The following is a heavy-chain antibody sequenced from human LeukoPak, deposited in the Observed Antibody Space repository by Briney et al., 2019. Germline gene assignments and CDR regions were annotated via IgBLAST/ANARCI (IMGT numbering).Heavy chain of an antibody. Sequence: GGSLRLACTASGFTFSNSGMHWVRQAPGKGLEWVAFIRYDGSNKYYADSVKGRFTISRDNSKNTLYLQMNSLRAEDTAVYYCARDHYYDSSGYTPAGDAFDIWGQGTMVTVSS. D-gene: IGHD3-22*01. V-gene: IGHV3-30*02. CDR3: ARDHYYDSSGYTPAGDAFDI. J-gene: IGHJ3*02. CDR2: IRYDGSNK. CDR1: GFTFSNSG.